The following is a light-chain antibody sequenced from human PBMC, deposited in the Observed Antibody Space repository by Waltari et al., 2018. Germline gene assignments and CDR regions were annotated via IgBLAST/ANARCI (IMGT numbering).Light chain of an antibody. CDR2: DVT. J-gene: IGLJ2*01. CDR3: ASYTSTRTVI. Sequence: WYQQLPGNAPKRMVYDVTRWPAGGSNRFSGSKSGNTASLTIFGLQAEDEADYYCASYTSTRTVIFGGGTRVTVL. V-gene: IGLV2-14*04.